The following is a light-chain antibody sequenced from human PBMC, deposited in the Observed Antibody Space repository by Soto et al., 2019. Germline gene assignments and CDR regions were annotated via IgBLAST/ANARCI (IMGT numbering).Light chain of an antibody. CDR3: QQYYSTPLT. J-gene: IGKJ4*01. Sequence: DIVMTQSPDSLAVSLGESATINCKSSQSVLYSSNNKNYLVWYQQKPGQPPKLLIYWASTRESGVPDRFSGSGSGTDFTLTISSLQAEDVAVYYCQQYYSTPLTFGGGTKVEI. CDR2: WAS. CDR1: QSVLYSSNNKNY. V-gene: IGKV4-1*01.